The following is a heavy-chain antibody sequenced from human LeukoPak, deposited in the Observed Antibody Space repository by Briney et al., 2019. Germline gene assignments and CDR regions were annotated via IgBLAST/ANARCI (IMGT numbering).Heavy chain of an antibody. CDR2: IYYSGST. Sequence: PSETLSLTCTVSVGSISSYYWSWIRQPPGKGLEWIGYIYYSGSTNYNPSLKSRVTISVDTSKNQFSLKLSSVTAADTAVYYCARGPLDPFNFDYWGQGTLVTVSS. J-gene: IGHJ4*02. CDR1: VGSISSYY. CDR3: ARGPLDPFNFDY. V-gene: IGHV4-59*01.